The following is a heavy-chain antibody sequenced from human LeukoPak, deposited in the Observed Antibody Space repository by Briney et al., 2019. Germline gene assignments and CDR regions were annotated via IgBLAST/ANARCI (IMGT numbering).Heavy chain of an antibody. J-gene: IGHJ5*02. CDR2: IGDSGVDT. CDR1: GFTFSNYA. D-gene: IGHD6-19*01. CDR3: ARAGGIPVPGGGWNNWFDP. Sequence: GGSLTLSCAVSGFTFSNYAMNWVRQAPGKGLEWVSAIGDSGVDTFYADSEKGRFTISRDNSKNTMYLQTNSLRADDTAVYYCARAGGIPVPGGGWNNWFDPWGQGTLVTVSS. V-gene: IGHV3-23*01.